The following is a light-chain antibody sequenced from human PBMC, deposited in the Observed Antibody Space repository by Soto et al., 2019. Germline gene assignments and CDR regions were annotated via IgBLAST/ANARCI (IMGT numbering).Light chain of an antibody. Sequence: QSVLTQPASVSGSPGQSITISCTGTSSDVGGYNYVSWYQHHPGEAPKVMIYDVGDRPSGVSNRFSGSKSGNTASLTISGLQAVDEADSSCCSFTSSTLYVFVPGTKVPVL. J-gene: IGLJ1*01. CDR3: CSFTSSTLYV. CDR2: DVG. V-gene: IGLV2-14*03. CDR1: SSDVGGYNY.